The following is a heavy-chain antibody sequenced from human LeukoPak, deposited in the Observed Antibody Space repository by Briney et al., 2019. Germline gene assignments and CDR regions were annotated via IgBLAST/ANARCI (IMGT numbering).Heavy chain of an antibody. CDR2: ISYDGSNK. CDR1: GFTFSSYA. D-gene: IGHD2-2*02. CDR3: ARVDCSSTSCYRGFGY. V-gene: IGHV3-30-3*01. Sequence: GGSLRLSCAASGFTFSSYAMHWVRQAPGKGLEWVAVISYDGSNKYYADSVKGRFTISRDNSKNTLYLQMNSLRAEDTAVYYCARVDCSSTSCYRGFGYWGQGTLVTVSS. J-gene: IGHJ4*02.